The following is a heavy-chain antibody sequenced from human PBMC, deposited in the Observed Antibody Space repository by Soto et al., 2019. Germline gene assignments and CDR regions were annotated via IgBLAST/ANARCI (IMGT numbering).Heavy chain of an antibody. Sequence: SETLSLTCAVSGGSISSSNWWSWVRQPPGKGLEWIGEIYHSGSTNYNPSLKSRVTISVDKSKNQFSLKLSSVTAADTAVYYCASAPKRNYYDSSGSYYGMDVWGQGTTVTVSS. J-gene: IGHJ6*02. V-gene: IGHV4-4*02. CDR1: GGSISSSNW. CDR2: IYHSGST. D-gene: IGHD3-22*01. CDR3: ASAPKRNYYDSSGSYYGMDV.